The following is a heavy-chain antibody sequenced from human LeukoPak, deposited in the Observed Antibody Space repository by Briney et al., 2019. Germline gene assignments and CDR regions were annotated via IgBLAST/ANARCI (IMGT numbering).Heavy chain of an antibody. CDR1: GGSISSYY. Sequence: PSETLSLTCTVSGGSISSYYWSWIRQPPGKGLEWIGYIYYSGSTNYNPSLKSRVTISVDTSKNQFSLKLSSVTAADTAVYYCARSGVTMIVERPEDAFDIWGQGTMVTVSS. D-gene: IGHD3-22*01. CDR3: ARSGVTMIVERPEDAFDI. CDR2: IYYSGST. J-gene: IGHJ3*02. V-gene: IGHV4-59*01.